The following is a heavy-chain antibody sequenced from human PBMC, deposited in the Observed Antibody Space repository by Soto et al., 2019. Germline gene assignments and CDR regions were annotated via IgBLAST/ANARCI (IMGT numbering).Heavy chain of an antibody. CDR3: ATKPDLLRYCSGGSCYTQDLDY. Sequence: GGSLRLSCAASGFTFSSYAMSWVRQAPGKGLEWVSAISGSGGSTYYADSVKGRFTISRDNSKNTMYLQMNSLRAEDTAVYYCATKPDLLRYCSGGSCYTQDLDYWGQGTLVTVSS. CDR2: ISGSGGST. J-gene: IGHJ4*02. CDR1: GFTFSSYA. V-gene: IGHV3-23*01. D-gene: IGHD2-15*01.